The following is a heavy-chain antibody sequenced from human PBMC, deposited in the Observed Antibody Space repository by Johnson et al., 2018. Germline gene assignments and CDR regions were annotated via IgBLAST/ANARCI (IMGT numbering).Heavy chain of an antibody. Sequence: VQLVQSGGGLVQPGGSLRLSCAASGFTFSSYAMSWVRQAPGKGLEWVSTVSGSGGSTYYADSVKGRFTISRDNYKNTLYLQMNSLRAEDTAVYYSGKGPYYYISGTYLQDWGQGTLVTVSS. CDR3: GKGPYYYISGTYLQD. CDR1: GFTFSSYA. D-gene: IGHD3-10*01. CDR2: VSGSGGST. J-gene: IGHJ1*01. V-gene: IGHV3-23*04.